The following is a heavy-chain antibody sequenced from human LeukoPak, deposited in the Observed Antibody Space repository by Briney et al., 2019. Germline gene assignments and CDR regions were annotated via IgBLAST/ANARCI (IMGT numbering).Heavy chain of an antibody. CDR1: GFTFSSYA. V-gene: IGHV3-23*01. Sequence: GGSLRLSCAASGFTFSSYAMSWVRQAPGKGLEWVSAISGSGGSTYYADSVKGRFTISRDNSKNTLYLQMNSLRAEDTAVYCCAKLYSSSWYIDYWGQGTLVTVSS. CDR3: AKLYSSSWYIDY. J-gene: IGHJ4*02. D-gene: IGHD6-13*01. CDR2: ISGSGGST.